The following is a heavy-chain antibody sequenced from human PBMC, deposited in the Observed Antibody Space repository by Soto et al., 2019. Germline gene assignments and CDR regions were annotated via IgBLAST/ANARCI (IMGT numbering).Heavy chain of an antibody. Sequence: SETLSLTCTVSGGSISSYYWSWIRQPPGKGLEWIGYIYYSGSTNYNPSLKSRVTISVDTSNNQFSLKLSSVTAADTAVYYCARSGYSYGEYYYYYYGMDVWGQGTTVTVSS. D-gene: IGHD5-18*01. J-gene: IGHJ6*02. CDR2: IYYSGST. CDR1: GGSISSYY. CDR3: ARSGYSYGEYYYYYYGMDV. V-gene: IGHV4-59*01.